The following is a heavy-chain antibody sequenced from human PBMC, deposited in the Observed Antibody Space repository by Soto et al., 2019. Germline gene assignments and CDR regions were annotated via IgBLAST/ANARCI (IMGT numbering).Heavy chain of an antibody. CDR2: ISYDGSNK. CDR3: ARDYYRFNSGIGFSMDV. CDR1: GFTFSSYA. D-gene: IGHD5-12*01. V-gene: IGHV3-30-3*01. J-gene: IGHJ6*02. Sequence: QVQLVESGGGVVQPGRSLRLSCAASGFTFSSYAMHWVRQAPGKGLEWVAVISYDGSNKYYADSVKGRFTISRDNSKNPLFLQMNSLRAEDTAVYYCARDYYRFNSGIGFSMDVWGQGTTVTVSS.